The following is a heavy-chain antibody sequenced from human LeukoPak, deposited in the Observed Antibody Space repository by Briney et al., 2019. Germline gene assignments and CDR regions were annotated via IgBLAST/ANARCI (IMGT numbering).Heavy chain of an antibody. Sequence: ASVKVSCKASGGTFSNYAISWVRQAPGQGLEWMGGITPIFRTINYAQKFQGRVTITTDESTSTAYMELSSLTSEDTAMYYCARRLSGTPFDYWGQGTLVTVSS. V-gene: IGHV1-69*05. D-gene: IGHD1-7*01. CDR1: GGTFSNYA. CDR2: ITPIFRTI. CDR3: ARRLSGTPFDY. J-gene: IGHJ4*02.